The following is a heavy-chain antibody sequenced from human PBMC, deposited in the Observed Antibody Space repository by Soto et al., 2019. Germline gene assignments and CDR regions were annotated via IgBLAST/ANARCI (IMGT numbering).Heavy chain of an antibody. J-gene: IGHJ5*02. CDR2: INAGNGNT. D-gene: IGHD3-10*01. CDR3: ARGYGGPASWFAP. CDR1: GYTFTSYA. V-gene: IGHV1-3*01. Sequence: QVQLVQSGAEVKKPGASVKVSCKASGYTFTSYAMQWVRQAPGQRLEWMGWINAGNGNTKYSQKFQGRVTITRDTSASTAYMELSSLRSEDTAVYYCARGYGGPASWFAPWGQGTLVTVSS.